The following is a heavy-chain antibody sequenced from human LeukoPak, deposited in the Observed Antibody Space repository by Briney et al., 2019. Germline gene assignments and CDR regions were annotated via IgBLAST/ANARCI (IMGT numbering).Heavy chain of an antibody. CDR1: GYTFTGYY. CDR2: INPNTGGT. Sequence: ASVKVSCKASGYTFTGYYIHWVRQAPGQGLEWMGRINPNTGGTNFAQKFQGRVTMTRDTSISTAYMELSGLTSDATAVYYCAREPMVRDFNWFDPWGQGTLVTVSS. CDR3: AREPMVRDFNWFDP. J-gene: IGHJ5*02. D-gene: IGHD3-10*01. V-gene: IGHV1-2*06.